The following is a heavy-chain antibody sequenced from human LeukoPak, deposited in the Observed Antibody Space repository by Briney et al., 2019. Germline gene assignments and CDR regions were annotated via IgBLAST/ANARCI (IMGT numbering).Heavy chain of an antibody. D-gene: IGHD1-26*01. Sequence: PSETLSLTCTVSGASVSSGSYYWRWIRQPPGKRLEWIGCIYSIGSTNYNPSLKSRVTISVDTSKNQFSLKLSSVTAADTAVYYCARDLGPIVGATYYDYWGQGTLVTVSS. CDR1: GASVSSGSYY. J-gene: IGHJ4*02. V-gene: IGHV4-61*01. CDR2: IYSIGST. CDR3: ARDLGPIVGATYYDY.